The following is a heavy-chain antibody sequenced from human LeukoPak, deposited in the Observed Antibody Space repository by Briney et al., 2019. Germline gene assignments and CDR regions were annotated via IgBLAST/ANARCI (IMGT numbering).Heavy chain of an antibody. Sequence: PGGSLRLSCAASGFTFSSYSMNWVRQASGKGLEWVSSISSSSSYIYYADSVKGRFTISRDNAKNSLYLQMTSLRAEDTAVYYCASRLVWFGELLGDYWGQGTLVTVSS. CDR3: ASRLVWFGELLGDY. CDR2: ISSSSSYI. D-gene: IGHD3-10*01. J-gene: IGHJ4*02. CDR1: GFTFSSYS. V-gene: IGHV3-21*01.